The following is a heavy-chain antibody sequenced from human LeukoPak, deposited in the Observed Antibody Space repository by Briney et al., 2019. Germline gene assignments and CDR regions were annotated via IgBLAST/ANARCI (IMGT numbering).Heavy chain of an antibody. J-gene: IGHJ4*02. CDR1: GYMFTYYL. CDR2: INPSGDIT. Sequence: ASVKVSCKASGYMFTYYLIYWVRQAPGQGLEWLGHINPSGDITRYAQKFQGRVTMTRNTSISTAYMELSSLRSEDTAVYYCARFLDYDILTGYYPRDYWGQGTLVTVSS. V-gene: IGHV1-46*01. D-gene: IGHD3-9*01. CDR3: ARFLDYDILTGYYPRDY.